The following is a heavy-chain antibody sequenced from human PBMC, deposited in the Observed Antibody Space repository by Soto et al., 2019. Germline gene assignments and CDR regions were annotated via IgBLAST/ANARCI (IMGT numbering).Heavy chain of an antibody. CDR3: ARAYSSSSSGDAFDI. V-gene: IGHV1-18*01. CDR1: GYTFTSYG. J-gene: IGHJ3*02. CDR2: ISAYNGNT. Sequence: ASVKVSCKASGYTFTSYGISWVRQAPGQGLEWMGWISAYNGNTNYAQKLQGRVTMTTDTSTSTAYMELRSLRSDDTAVYYCARAYSSSSSGDAFDIWGQGTMGTVSS. D-gene: IGHD6-6*01.